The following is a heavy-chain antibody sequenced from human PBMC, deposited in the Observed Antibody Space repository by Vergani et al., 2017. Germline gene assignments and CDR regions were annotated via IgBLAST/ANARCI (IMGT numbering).Heavy chain of an antibody. Sequence: QVQLVESGGGVVQPGRSLRLSCAASGFTFSSYGMHWVRQAPGKGLEWVAVISYDGSNKYYADSVKGRFTISRDNSKNTLYLQMNSLRAEDTAVYYCARDLAQLEFDYWGQGTLVTVSS. CDR3: ARDLAQLEFDY. CDR2: ISYDGSNK. CDR1: GFTFSSYG. J-gene: IGHJ4*02. D-gene: IGHD6-13*01. V-gene: IGHV3-30*03.